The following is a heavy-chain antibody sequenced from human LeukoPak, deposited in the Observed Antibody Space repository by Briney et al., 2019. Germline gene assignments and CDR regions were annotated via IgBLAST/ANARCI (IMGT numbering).Heavy chain of an antibody. CDR1: GGTFSSYA. D-gene: IGHD3-3*01. CDR2: IIPIFGTA. V-gene: IGHV1-69*13. Sequence: ASVKVSCKASGGTFSSYAISWVRQAPGQGLEWMGGIIPIFGTANYAQKFQGRVTITADESTSTAYMELSSLRSEDTAVYYCARTPPEWPMSWFDPWGQGTLVIVSS. CDR3: ARTPPEWPMSWFDP. J-gene: IGHJ5*02.